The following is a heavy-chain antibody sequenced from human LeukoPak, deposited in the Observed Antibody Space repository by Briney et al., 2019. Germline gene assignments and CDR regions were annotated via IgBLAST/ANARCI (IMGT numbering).Heavy chain of an antibody. Sequence: GGSLRLSCAASGFTFSSYSMNWVRQAPGKGLEWVSSISSSSSYIYYADSVKGRFTISRDNAKKSLYLQMNSLRAEDTAVYYCARTCGGDCYPDAFDIWGQGTMVTVSS. V-gene: IGHV3-21*01. CDR3: ARTCGGDCYPDAFDI. J-gene: IGHJ3*02. D-gene: IGHD2-21*02. CDR1: GFTFSSYS. CDR2: ISSSSSYI.